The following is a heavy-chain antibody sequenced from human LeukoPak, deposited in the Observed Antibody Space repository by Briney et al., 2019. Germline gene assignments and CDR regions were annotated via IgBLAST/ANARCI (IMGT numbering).Heavy chain of an antibody. CDR3: ARDLGLLWFGEWGNWFDP. J-gene: IGHJ5*02. Sequence: ASVTVSCTASGYTFTSYAMHWVRQAPGQRLEWMGWINAGNGNTKYSQKFQGRVTITRDTSASTAYMELSSLRSEDTAVYYCARDLGLLWFGEWGNWFDPWGQGTLVTVSS. V-gene: IGHV1-3*01. CDR1: GYTFTSYA. CDR2: INAGNGNT. D-gene: IGHD3-10*01.